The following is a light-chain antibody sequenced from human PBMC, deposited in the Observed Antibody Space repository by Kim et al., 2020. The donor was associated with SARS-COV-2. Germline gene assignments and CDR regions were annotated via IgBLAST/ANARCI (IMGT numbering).Light chain of an antibody. J-gene: IGKJ2*01. Sequence: EIVLTQSPVTLSLSPGESATLSCRASQSIGSSLAWYQHKPGQAPRLLIYDAFSRATGIPARFSGSGSGTDFTLTISSLEPEDFAVYYCQQRSNWYTFGQGTKLEIK. V-gene: IGKV3-11*01. CDR3: QQRSNWYT. CDR1: QSIGSS. CDR2: DAF.